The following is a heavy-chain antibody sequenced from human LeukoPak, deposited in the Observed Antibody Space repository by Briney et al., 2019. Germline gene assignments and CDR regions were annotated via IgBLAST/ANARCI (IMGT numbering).Heavy chain of an antibody. J-gene: IGHJ5*02. Sequence: SGPTLVKPTQTLTLTCTFSGFSLTTGRMGVGWIRQPPGKALEWLGIIYWDDDKRYSPSLRSRLTIAKDTSKNQMVLTMTNMDPVDTATYCSGLFDPWGQGTLITVSS. CDR2: IYWDDDK. V-gene: IGHV2-5*02. CDR3: GLFDP. CDR1: GFSLTTGRMG.